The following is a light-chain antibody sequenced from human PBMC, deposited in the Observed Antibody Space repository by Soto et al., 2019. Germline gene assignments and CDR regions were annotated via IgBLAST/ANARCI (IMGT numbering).Light chain of an antibody. J-gene: IGLJ2*01. CDR3: AAWDDSLNGVV. Sequence: QSVLTQPPSASGTPGQRVTISCSGSSSNIGSNTVNWYQQLPGTAPKLLIYSNNQRPSGVPDRFSGSKSGTSASLAISGLXSEDXADYYCAAWDDSLNGVVFGGGTKLTVL. V-gene: IGLV1-44*01. CDR1: SSNIGSNT. CDR2: SNN.